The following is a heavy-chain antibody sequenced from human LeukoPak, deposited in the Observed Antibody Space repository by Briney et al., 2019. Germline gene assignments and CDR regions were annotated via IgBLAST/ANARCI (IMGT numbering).Heavy chain of an antibody. CDR1: GGSISSISSNNYH. CDR2: IYYSGST. D-gene: IGHD1-1*01. J-gene: IGHJ3*02. CDR3: ATFLNFDAFDI. V-gene: IGHV4-39*01. Sequence: SETLSLTCIVSGGSISSISSNNYHWGWIRQPPGKGLEWIGSIYYSGSTYYNPSLKSRVTISVDTSKNQFSLKLSSVTAADTAVYYCATFLNFDAFDIWAKGQWSPSLQ.